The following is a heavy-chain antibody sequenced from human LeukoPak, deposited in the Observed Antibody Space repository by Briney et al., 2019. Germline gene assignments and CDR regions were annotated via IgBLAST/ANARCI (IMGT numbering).Heavy chain of an antibody. J-gene: IGHJ4*02. CDR2: ISSSSSYI. CDR1: GGSFSSGNYY. D-gene: IGHD1-26*01. V-gene: IGHV3-21*01. CDR3: ARDAVGATGDY. Sequence: PSETLSLTCTVSGGSFSSGNYYWTWIRQPAGKGLEWVSSISSSSSYIYYADSVKGRFTISRDNAKNSLYLQMNSLRAEDTAVYYCARDAVGATGDYWGQGTLVTVSS.